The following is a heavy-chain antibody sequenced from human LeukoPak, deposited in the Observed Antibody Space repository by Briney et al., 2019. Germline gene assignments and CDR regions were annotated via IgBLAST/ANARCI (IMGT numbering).Heavy chain of an antibody. CDR2: IYTDGST. CDR1: GGSVNSYF. CDR3: ARDGVIAAADPGIWFDP. J-gene: IGHJ5*02. V-gene: IGHV4-4*07. D-gene: IGHD6-13*01. Sequence: SETLSLTCTVSGGSVNSYFWSWIRQPAGKGLEWIGRIYTDGSTNYNPSLKSRVTMSVDRPKNQFSLKLSSVTAADTAVYYCARDGVIAAADPGIWFDPWGQGTLVTVSS.